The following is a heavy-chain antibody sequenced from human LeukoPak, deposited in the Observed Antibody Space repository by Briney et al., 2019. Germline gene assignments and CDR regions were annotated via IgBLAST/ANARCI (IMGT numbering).Heavy chain of an antibody. CDR2: IYYSGST. Sequence: PSETLSLTCTVSGGSISSSSYYWGWIRQPPGKGLEWIGSIYYSGSTYYNPSLKSRVTISVDTSKNQFSLKLSSVTAADTAVYYCAREEGILYDFWSGYAWGSINWGQGTLVTVSS. CDR1: GGSISSSSYY. CDR3: AREEGILYDFWSGYAWGSIN. V-gene: IGHV4-39*07. J-gene: IGHJ4*02. D-gene: IGHD3-3*01.